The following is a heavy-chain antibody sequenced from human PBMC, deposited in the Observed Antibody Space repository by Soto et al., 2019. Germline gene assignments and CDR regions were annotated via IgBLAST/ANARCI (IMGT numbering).Heavy chain of an antibody. V-gene: IGHV4-34*01. J-gene: IGHJ4*02. CDR2: INHSGST. CDR3: ARGVVDPYYYDSSGYYHFDY. CDR1: GGSFSGYY. D-gene: IGHD3-22*01. Sequence: PSETLSLTCAVYGGSFSGYYWSWIRQPPGKGLEWIGEINHSGSTNYNPSLKSRVTISVDTSKNQFSLKLSSVTAADTAVYYCARGVVDPYYYDSSGYYHFDYWGQGTLVTVSS.